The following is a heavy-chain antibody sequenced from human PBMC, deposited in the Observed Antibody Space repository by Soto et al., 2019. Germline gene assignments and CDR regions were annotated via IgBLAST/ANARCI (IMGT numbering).Heavy chain of an antibody. CDR2: ISAYNSNT. V-gene: IGHV1-18*01. CDR3: ARVHISSIAVAGHFDY. J-gene: IGHJ4*02. Sequence: ASVKVSWKASCYKFTSFGISLVRQAPGQGLERMGWISAYNSNTNYEQKLQGKAPITTDKSARTAYMELRSLRSVDTAVYYCARVHISSIAVAGHFDYWGQGTLVTVSS. D-gene: IGHD6-19*01. CDR1: CYKFTSFG.